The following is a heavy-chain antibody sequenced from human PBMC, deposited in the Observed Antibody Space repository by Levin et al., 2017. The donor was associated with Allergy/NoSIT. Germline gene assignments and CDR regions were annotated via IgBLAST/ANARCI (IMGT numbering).Heavy chain of an antibody. J-gene: IGHJ4*02. D-gene: IGHD1-26*01. CDR1: GFTFSNYA. CDR2: ISYDGSGK. CDR3: AVQRSPGIVDATMGFDY. V-gene: IGHV3-30-3*01. Sequence: PGGSLRLSCAASGFTFSNYAMHWVRQAPGKGPEWVALISYDGSGKYYADSVKGRFTISRDNSKNTLYLQVNSLKPEDTAVYYCAVQRSPGIVDATMGFDYWGQGTLVTVSS.